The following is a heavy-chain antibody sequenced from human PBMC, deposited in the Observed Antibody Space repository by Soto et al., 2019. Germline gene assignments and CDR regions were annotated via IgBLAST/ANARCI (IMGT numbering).Heavy chain of an antibody. CDR2: IYWDDDK. Sequence: SGPTLVNPTQTLTLTCTFSGFALSDDGVAVGWIRQPPGKALEWLAIIYWDDDKRYSPSLKSRITITRDTSKTQVVLTMTNMDPVDLATFYCAHSGAWSHPNGFDPWGQGTLVTVSS. J-gene: IGHJ5*02. D-gene: IGHD3-10*01. CDR3: AHSGAWSHPNGFDP. V-gene: IGHV2-5*02. CDR1: GFALSDDGVA.